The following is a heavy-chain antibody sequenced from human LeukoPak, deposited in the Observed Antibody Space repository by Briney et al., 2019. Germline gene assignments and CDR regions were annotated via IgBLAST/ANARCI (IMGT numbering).Heavy chain of an antibody. CDR3: ARAGGIRGSALDLDY. J-gene: IGHJ4*02. V-gene: IGHV4-59*01. Sequence: PSETLSLTCSVSGGSISSDYWSWIRQPPGKGLEWIGYMYYSRSTNSNPSLKSRVSISLDTSKNQFSLNLNSVTAADTAVYYCARAGGIRGSALDLDYWGQGTLVTVSS. D-gene: IGHD3-10*01. CDR1: GGSISSDY. CDR2: MYYSRST.